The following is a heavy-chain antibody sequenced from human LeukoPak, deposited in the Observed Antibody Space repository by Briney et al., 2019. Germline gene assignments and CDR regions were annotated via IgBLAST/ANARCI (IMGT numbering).Heavy chain of an antibody. CDR3: ARGSLTYYDSSGYYYRAFDI. CDR2: IYYSGSP. D-gene: IGHD3-22*01. CDR1: GGSISSGGYY. Sequence: PSQTLSLTCTVSGGSISSGGYYWSWIRQHPGKGLEWIGYIYYSGSPYYNPSLKSRVTISVDTSKNQFSLKLSSVTAADTAVYYCARGSLTYYDSSGYYYRAFDIWGQGTMVTVSS. V-gene: IGHV4-31*03. J-gene: IGHJ3*02.